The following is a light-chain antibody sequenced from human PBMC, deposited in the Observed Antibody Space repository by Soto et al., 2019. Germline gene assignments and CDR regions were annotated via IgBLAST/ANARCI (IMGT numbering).Light chain of an antibody. V-gene: IGKV3-20*01. CDR2: GAS. Sequence: EIVLTQSPGTLSLSPGERATLSCRASQSVSSSYLAWYQQKPGQAPRLLIYGASSRATGIPDRFSGSASGTDFTLTISRLDPEDFGVYYCQQYATSSWTFGQGTRLEIK. J-gene: IGKJ5*01. CDR1: QSVSSSY. CDR3: QQYATSSWT.